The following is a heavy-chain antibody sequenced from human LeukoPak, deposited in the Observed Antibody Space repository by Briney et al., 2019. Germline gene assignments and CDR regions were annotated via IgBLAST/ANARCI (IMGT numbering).Heavy chain of an antibody. J-gene: IGHJ3*02. CDR2: ITRSTSTI. V-gene: IGHV3-48*01. Sequence: GGSLRLSCAVSGFTFSWYSMNWVRQAPGKGLEWLSYITRSTSTIYYADSVKGRFTISRDNAKNSLYLQMNSLRVDDTAVYYCATADRGAFDIWGQGTMVIVSS. CDR3: ATADRGAFDI. CDR1: GFTFSWYS.